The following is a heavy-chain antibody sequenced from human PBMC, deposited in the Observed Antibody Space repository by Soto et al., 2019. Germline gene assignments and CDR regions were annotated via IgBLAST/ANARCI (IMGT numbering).Heavy chain of an antibody. CDR2: IYPGDSDT. CDR1: GYSFTSYW. CDR3: ARSGKYSGYDYWFDP. V-gene: IGHV5-51*01. J-gene: IGHJ5*02. D-gene: IGHD5-12*01. Sequence: GESLKISCKGSGYSFTSYWIGWVRQMPGKGLEWMGIIYPGDSDTRYSPSFQGQVTISADKSISTAYLQWSSLKASDTAMYYCARSGKYSGYDYWFDPWGQGTLVTVSS.